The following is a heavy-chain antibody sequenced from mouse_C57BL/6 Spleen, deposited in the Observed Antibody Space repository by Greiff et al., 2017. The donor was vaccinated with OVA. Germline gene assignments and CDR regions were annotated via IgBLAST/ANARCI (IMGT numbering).Heavy chain of an antibody. D-gene: IGHD2-4*01. CDR2: IDPENGDT. V-gene: IGHV14-4*01. CDR3: NTNDYAYFDY. Sequence: VQLQQSGAELVRPGASVKLSCTASGFTFNDYYMHWVKQRPEQGLEWIGCIDPENGDTEYASKFQGKATITADTSSNTAYLHLSSLTSEDTAVYYCNTNDYAYFDYWGQGTTLTVSS. CDR1: GFTFNDYY. J-gene: IGHJ2*01.